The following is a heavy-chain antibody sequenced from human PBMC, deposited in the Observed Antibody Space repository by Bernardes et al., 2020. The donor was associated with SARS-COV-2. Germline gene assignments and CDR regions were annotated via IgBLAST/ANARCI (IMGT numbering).Heavy chain of an antibody. CDR1: GFTFSTYW. V-gene: IGHV3-74*01. CDR2: INSDGSST. D-gene: IGHD3-16*01. CDR3: ARGRVDYVWGSYDY. J-gene: IGHJ4*02. Sequence: LRLCCAASGFTFSTYWMHWVRQAPGKGLVWVSRINSDGSSTSYADSVKGRFTISRDNAQNTMYVQMNSLRAEDTAVYYCARGRVDYVWGSYDYWGQGTLVTVSS.